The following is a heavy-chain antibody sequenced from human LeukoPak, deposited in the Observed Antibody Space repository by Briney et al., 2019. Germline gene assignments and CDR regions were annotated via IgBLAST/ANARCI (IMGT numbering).Heavy chain of an antibody. J-gene: IGHJ4*02. D-gene: IGHD4-23*01. CDR2: ISGSGGST. CDR1: GFTFSSYA. V-gene: IGHV3-23*01. CDR3: AKDFGYGGNPGENYFDY. Sequence: GGSLRLSCAASGFTFSSYAMSWVRQAPGKGLEWVSAISGSGGSTYYADSVKGRFTISRDNSKNTLYLQMNSLRAEDTAVYYCAKDFGYGGNPGENYFDYWGQGTLVTVSS.